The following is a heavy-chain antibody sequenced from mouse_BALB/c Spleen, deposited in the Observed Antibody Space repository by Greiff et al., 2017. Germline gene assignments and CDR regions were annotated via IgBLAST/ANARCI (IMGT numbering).Heavy chain of an antibody. Sequence: QVQLQQSGAELVKPGASVKLSCKTSGYTFTSYWIQWVKQMPGQGLGWIGEIFPGTGTTYYNEKFKGKATLTIDTSSSTAYMQLSSLTSEDSAVYFCARGDWDYWGQGTTLTVSS. CDR2: IFPGTGTT. V-gene: IGHV1S132*01. CDR3: ARGDWDY. J-gene: IGHJ2*01. CDR1: GYTFTSYW. D-gene: IGHD3-3*01.